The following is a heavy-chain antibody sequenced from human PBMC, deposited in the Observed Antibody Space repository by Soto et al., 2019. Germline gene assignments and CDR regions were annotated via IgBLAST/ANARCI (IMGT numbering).Heavy chain of an antibody. Sequence: GASVKVSCKASGDTFTANYIHWVRQAPGQGFEWMGWMNPNSGNTGYAQKFQGRVTMTRNTSISTAYMELSSLRSEDTAVYYCARGGSKAYGMDVWGQGTTVIVSS. V-gene: IGHV1-8*02. CDR2: MNPNSGNT. J-gene: IGHJ6*02. CDR1: GDTFTANY. CDR3: ARGGSKAYGMDV.